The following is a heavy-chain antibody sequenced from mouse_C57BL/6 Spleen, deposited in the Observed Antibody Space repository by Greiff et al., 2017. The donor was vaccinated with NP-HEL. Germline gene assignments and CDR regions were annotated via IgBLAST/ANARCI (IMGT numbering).Heavy chain of an antibody. D-gene: IGHD1-1*01. CDR2: ISDGGSYT. CDR1: GFTFSSYA. J-gene: IGHJ2*01. CDR3: ARDKPTVVAPYFDY. Sequence: EVMLVESGGGLVKPGGSLKLSCAASGFTFSSYAMSWVRQTPEKRLEWVATISDGGSYTYYPDNVKGRFTISRDNAKNNLYLQMSHLKSEDTAMYYCARDKPTVVAPYFDYWGQGTTLTVSS. V-gene: IGHV5-4*01.